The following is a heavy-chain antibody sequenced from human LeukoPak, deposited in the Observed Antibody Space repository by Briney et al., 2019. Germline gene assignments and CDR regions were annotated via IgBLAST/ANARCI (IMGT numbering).Heavy chain of an antibody. V-gene: IGHV4-34*01. Sequence: SETLSLTCAVYGGSFSGYYWSWIRQPPGKGLEWIGEINHSGSTNYNPSLKSRVTISVDTSKNQFSLKLSSVTAADTAVCYCARAPRAAGTRGERRRGAFDIWGQGTMVTVSS. J-gene: IGHJ3*02. CDR3: ARAPRAAGTRGERRRGAFDI. CDR1: GGSFSGYY. CDR2: INHSGST. D-gene: IGHD1-1*01.